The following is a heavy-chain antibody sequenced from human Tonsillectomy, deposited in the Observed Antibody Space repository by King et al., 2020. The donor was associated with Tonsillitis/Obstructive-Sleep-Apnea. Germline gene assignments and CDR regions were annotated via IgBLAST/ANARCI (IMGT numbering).Heavy chain of an antibody. CDR2: ISSSSSYT. D-gene: IGHD6-19*01. J-gene: IGHJ4*02. Sequence: VQLVESGGGLVKPGGSLRLSCAASGFTFSDYYMSWLRQAPGKGLEWVSYISSSSSYTNYADSVKGRFTISRDNAKNSLYLQMNSLRAEDTAVYYCARDGTLRAGTADYWGQGTLVTVSS. V-gene: IGHV3-11*05. CDR3: ARDGTLRAGTADY. CDR1: GFTFSDYY.